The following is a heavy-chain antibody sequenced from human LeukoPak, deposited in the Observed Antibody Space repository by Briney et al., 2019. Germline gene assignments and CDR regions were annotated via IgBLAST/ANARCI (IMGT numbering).Heavy chain of an antibody. J-gene: IGHJ6*04. CDR2: ISGSGGST. Sequence: GGSLRLSCAASGFSFSSYAMSWVRQAPGKGLEWVSAISGSGGSTYYADSVKGRFTISRDNSKNTLYLQMNSLRAEDTAVYYCAKAVGYCSSTSCYAPEDYYYGMDVWGKGTTVTVSS. CDR3: AKAVGYCSSTSCYAPEDYYYGMDV. CDR1: GFSFSSYA. V-gene: IGHV3-23*01. D-gene: IGHD2-2*01.